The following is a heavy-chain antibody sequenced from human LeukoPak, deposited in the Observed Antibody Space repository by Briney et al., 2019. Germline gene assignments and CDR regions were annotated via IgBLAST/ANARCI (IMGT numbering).Heavy chain of an antibody. J-gene: IGHJ4*02. CDR3: ARAVGTMVRGVTPPSLY. D-gene: IGHD3-10*01. CDR2: INPNSGGT. Sequence: ASVKVSCKASGYTFTGYYMHWVRQAPGQGLEWMGWINPNSGGTNYAQKFQGRVTMTRDTSISTAYMELSRLRSDDTAVYYCARAVGTMVRGVTPPSLYWGQGTLVTVSS. V-gene: IGHV1-2*02. CDR1: GYTFTGYY.